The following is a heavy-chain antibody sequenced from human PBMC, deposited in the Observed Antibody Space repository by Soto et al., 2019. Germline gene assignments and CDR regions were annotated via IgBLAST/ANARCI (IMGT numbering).Heavy chain of an antibody. CDR3: AXXXVSXXXSSTYXXXXXDV. V-gene: IGHV1-2*04. D-gene: IGHD3-3*01. CDR2: INPDTGDI. CDR1: GYTFTGYY. J-gene: IGHJ6*02. Sequence: ASVKVSCKASGYTFTGYYIYWVRQAPGQGLEWVGRINPDTGDIKYSQRFQGWVTMTRDTSISTVYMELSRLTADDTAVYYCAXXXVSXXXSSTYXXXXXDVXGQGTTVTVSS.